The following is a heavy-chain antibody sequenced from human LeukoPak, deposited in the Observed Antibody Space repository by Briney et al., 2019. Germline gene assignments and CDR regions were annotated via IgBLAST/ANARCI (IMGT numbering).Heavy chain of an antibody. Sequence: PSETLSLTCTVPGGSISSYYWGWIRQPAGKGLEWIGRIYTSGSTNYNPSLKSRVTMSVDTSKNQFSLKLSSVTAADTAVYYCARAVGSGSFQTYYYYMDVWGKGTTVTISS. D-gene: IGHD3-10*01. CDR3: ARAVGSGSFQTYYYYMDV. CDR2: IYTSGST. V-gene: IGHV4-4*07. J-gene: IGHJ6*03. CDR1: GGSISSYY.